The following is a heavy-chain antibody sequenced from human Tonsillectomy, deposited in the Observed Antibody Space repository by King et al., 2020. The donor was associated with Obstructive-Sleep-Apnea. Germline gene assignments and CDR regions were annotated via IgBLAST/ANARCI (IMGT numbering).Heavy chain of an antibody. CDR3: AKDKDSSGWYADY. CDR1: GFTFDDYA. V-gene: IGHV3-9*01. Sequence: VQLVESGGGLVQPGRSLRLSCVASGFTFDDYAMHWVRQAPGKGLEWVSGISWNSGSIGYFDSVKGRFTISRDNVKKSLYLQMNSLRVVDTALYYCAKDKDSSGWYADYWGQGTLVTVSS. D-gene: IGHD6-19*01. J-gene: IGHJ4*02. CDR2: ISWNSGSI.